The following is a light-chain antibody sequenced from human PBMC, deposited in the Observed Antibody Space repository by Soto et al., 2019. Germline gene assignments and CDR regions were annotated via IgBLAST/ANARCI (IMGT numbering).Light chain of an antibody. J-gene: IGKJ4*01. CDR2: GAS. CDR3: QQRSNWPPLT. CDR1: QSVSNN. V-gene: IGKV3D-20*02. Sequence: ENVLTQSPGTLSLSPGDRASLSCRASQSVSNNYLAWHQQRPGQAPRLLIFGASNRATGVPDRFTGSASGTDFTLTISSLEPEDFAVYYCQQRSNWPPLTFGGGTKVDIK.